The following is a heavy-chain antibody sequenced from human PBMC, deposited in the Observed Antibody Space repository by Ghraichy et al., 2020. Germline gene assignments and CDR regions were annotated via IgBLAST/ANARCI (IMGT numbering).Heavy chain of an antibody. J-gene: IGHJ4*02. CDR3: ASQTYYYDSSGYFI. CDR2: IYYSGST. D-gene: IGHD3-22*01. Sequence: SETLSLTCTVSGGSISSSSYYWGWIRQPPGKGLEWIGSIYYSGSTYYNPSLKSRVTISVDTSKNQFSLKLSSVTAADTAVYYCASQTYYYDSSGYFIWGQGTLVTVSS. CDR1: GGSISSSSYY. V-gene: IGHV4-39*01.